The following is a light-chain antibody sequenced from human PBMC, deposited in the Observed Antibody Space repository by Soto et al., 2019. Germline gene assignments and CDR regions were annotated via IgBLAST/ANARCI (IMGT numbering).Light chain of an antibody. CDR3: PQKTSRGTLV. J-gene: IGLJ3*02. Sequence: QSVLTQPASVSGSPGQSITISCTGTSSDVGGYNYVSWYQQHPGKAPKLMIYDVSNRPSGVSNRFSGSKSGNTASLTISGPQAGREPDFYSPQKTSRGTLVFVGGTK. V-gene: IGLV2-14*01. CDR2: DVS. CDR1: SSDVGGYNY.